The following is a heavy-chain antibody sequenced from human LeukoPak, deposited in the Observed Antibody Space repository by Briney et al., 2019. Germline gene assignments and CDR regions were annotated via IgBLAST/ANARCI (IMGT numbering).Heavy chain of an antibody. D-gene: IGHD5-24*01. J-gene: IGHJ3*02. CDR3: ARKRWLLHAFDI. Sequence: PSETLSLTCTVSGGSISTDTYYWGWVRQPPGKGLEWIGGISYSGSTYYNPSLKSRVTISVDTSKNQFSLNLSSVTAADTAVYYCARKRWLLHAFDIWGQGTMVTVSS. CDR1: GGSISTDTYY. CDR2: ISYSGST. V-gene: IGHV4-39*07.